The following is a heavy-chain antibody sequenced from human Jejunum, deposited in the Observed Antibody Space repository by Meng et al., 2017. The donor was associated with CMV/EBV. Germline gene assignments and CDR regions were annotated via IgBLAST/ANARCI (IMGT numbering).Heavy chain of an antibody. D-gene: IGHD6-19*01. Sequence: RSSEFRGRSRQIPGKGLEWMESMEYSGTTYYNPSLQSRVTTSIDRSKIQISQKLTSVTVAETAVYDWARDSPAGLTVASLVDALDIWGQGTMVTVSS. CDR3: ARDSPAGLTVASLVDALDI. CDR1: RSSEF. V-gene: IGHV4-39*07. J-gene: IGHJ3*02. CDR2: MEYSGTT.